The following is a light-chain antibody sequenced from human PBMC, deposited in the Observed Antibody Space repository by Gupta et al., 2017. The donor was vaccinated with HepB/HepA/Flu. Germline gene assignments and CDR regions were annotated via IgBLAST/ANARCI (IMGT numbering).Light chain of an antibody. CDR2: SNN. V-gene: IGLV1-44*01. Sequence: QSVLTPPPSASGTPGPRVTISCSGSRSNIGSNTVNWYQQFPGTAPKLLIYSNNQRPSGVPDRFSGSKSGTSVSLAISGLQSEDEADYYCAAWDDSLNGVLFGGGTKLTVL. CDR1: RSNIGSNT. J-gene: IGLJ2*01. CDR3: AAWDDSLNGVL.